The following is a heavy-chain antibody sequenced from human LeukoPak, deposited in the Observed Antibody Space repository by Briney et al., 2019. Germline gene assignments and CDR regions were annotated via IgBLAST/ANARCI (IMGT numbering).Heavy chain of an antibody. CDR2: IKQDGSEK. J-gene: IGHJ4*02. D-gene: IGHD3-22*01. Sequence: GGSLRLSCAASGFTFSSYWMSWVRQAPGKGLEWVANIKQDGSEKHYVDSVRGRFTISRDNAKNSLYLQMNSLRAEDTALYYCAKGAPPDNYDSSGYYDYWGQGTLVTVSS. CDR1: GFTFSSYW. CDR3: AKGAPPDNYDSSGYYDY. V-gene: IGHV3-7*03.